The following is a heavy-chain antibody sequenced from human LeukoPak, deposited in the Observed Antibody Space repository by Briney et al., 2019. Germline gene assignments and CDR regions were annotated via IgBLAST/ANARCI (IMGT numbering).Heavy chain of an antibody. CDR3: ARDLGLVGATGY. V-gene: IGHV4-34*01. Sequence: SETLSLTCAVYGGSFSGYYWSWIRQPPGKGLEWIGEINHSGSTNYNPSLKSRVTISVDTSKNQFSLKLSSVTAADTAVYYCARDLGLVGATGYWGQGTLVTVSS. D-gene: IGHD1-26*01. J-gene: IGHJ4*02. CDR2: INHSGST. CDR1: GGSFSGYY.